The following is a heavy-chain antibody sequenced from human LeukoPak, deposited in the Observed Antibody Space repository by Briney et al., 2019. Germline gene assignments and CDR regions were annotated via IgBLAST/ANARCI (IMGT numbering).Heavy chain of an antibody. J-gene: IGHJ6*03. CDR2: IIPIFGTA. Sequence: GASVKVCCKASGGTFSSYAISWVRQAPGQGLEWMGGIIPIFGTANYAQKFQGRVTITADESTSTAYMELSSLRSEDTAVYYCARGGPDYYYYYMDVWGKGTTVTISS. CDR1: GGTFSSYA. CDR3: ARGGPDYYYYYMDV. V-gene: IGHV1-69*13.